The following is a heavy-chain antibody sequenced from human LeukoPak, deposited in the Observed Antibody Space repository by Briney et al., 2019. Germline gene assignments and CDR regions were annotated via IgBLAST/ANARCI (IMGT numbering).Heavy chain of an antibody. CDR2: VSSNGGRT. V-gene: IGHV3-64D*06. CDR3: VKSIGSSTWYVNFDS. CDR1: GFTFSNYA. J-gene: IGHJ4*02. D-gene: IGHD6-13*01. Sequence: GGPLRLSRSASGFTFSNYAMHWVPQAPGKGLECVSGVSSNGGRTYQADSVKGRFTISRDNSKNKLDLQMSSLRAEDTAVYYCVKSIGSSTWYVNFDSWGQGILVTVSS.